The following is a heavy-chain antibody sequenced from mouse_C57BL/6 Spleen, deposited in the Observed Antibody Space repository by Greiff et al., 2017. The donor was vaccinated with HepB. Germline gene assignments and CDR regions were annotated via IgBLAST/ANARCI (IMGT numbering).Heavy chain of an antibody. Sequence: DVQLQESGGDLVKPGGSLKLSCAASGFTFSSYGMSWVRQTPDKRLEWVATISSGGSYTYYPDSVKGRFTISRDNAKNTLYLQMSSLKSEDTAMYYCARQRTGTDWYFDVWGTGTTVTVSS. CDR2: ISSGGSYT. J-gene: IGHJ1*03. D-gene: IGHD4-1*01. V-gene: IGHV5-6*01. CDR3: ARQRTGTDWYFDV. CDR1: GFTFSSYG.